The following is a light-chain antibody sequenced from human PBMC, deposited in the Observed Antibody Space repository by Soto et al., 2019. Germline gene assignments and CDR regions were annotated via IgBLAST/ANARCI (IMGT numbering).Light chain of an antibody. CDR3: LQHKNFPRT. Sequence: DTQMTQSPSSLSASVGDRVTITCRASQDIRNDLGWYQQKPGTAPKRLIHAASSFQSGVPSRFSGSGSGKEFTLTISSLQPEDIATYYCLQHKNFPRTFGQGTKVEIK. V-gene: IGKV1-17*01. CDR1: QDIRND. CDR2: AAS. J-gene: IGKJ1*01.